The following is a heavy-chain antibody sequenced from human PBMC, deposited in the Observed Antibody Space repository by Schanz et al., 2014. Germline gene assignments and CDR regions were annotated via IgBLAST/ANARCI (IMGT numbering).Heavy chain of an antibody. D-gene: IGHD6-19*01. CDR3: AKDHTSSGWPAFDV. CDR2: ITRQGTT. Sequence: VQLVESGGGLVQPGGSLRLSCTVSGFTVNNYAMNWVRQAPGGGLEWVSGITRQGTTYYADFVKGRFSISRDLSSNPLYLQMNSLRADDSAIYDCAKDHTSSGWPAFDVWGQGTQVTVSS. CDR1: GFTVNNYA. V-gene: IGHV3-23*04. J-gene: IGHJ4*02.